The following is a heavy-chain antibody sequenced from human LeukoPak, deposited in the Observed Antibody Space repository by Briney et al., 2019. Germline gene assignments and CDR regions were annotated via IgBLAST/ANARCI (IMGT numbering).Heavy chain of an antibody. V-gene: IGHV4-4*02. CDR3: ARGAGEQLWFYFDY. CDR1: GGSISSSNW. CDR2: IYHSGST. D-gene: IGHD5-18*01. J-gene: IGHJ4*02. Sequence: SGTLSLTCAVSGGSISSSNWWSWARQPPGKGLEWIGEIYHSGSTNYNPTLKSRVTISVDKSRNQFSLKLSSVTAADTAVYYCARGAGEQLWFYFDYWGQGTLVTVSS.